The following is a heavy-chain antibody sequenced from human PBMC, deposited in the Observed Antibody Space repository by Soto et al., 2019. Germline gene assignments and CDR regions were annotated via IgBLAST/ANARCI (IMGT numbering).Heavy chain of an antibody. CDR3: ARRVQSDPVVVEHNWLDP. J-gene: IGHJ5*02. CDR2: INHSGFI. Sequence: QVQLQESGPRLVKPSETLSLTCTVSGDSISTYYWNWIRQPPGKGLEWIGCINHSGFINYNPSLKSRVTISLDTSKNQFSLRLTSVTAADTAVYYCARRVQSDPVVVEHNWLDPWGQGTLVTVSS. CDR1: GDSISTYY. V-gene: IGHV4-59*08. D-gene: IGHD2-15*01.